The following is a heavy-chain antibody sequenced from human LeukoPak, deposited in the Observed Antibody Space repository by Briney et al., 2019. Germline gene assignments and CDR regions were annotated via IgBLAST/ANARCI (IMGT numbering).Heavy chain of an antibody. CDR3: ARGIAAASERAFDI. CDR1: GGSISSGGYY. D-gene: IGHD6-13*01. CDR2: IYYSGST. Sequence: SQTLSLTCTVSGGSISSGGYYWSWIRQHPGKGLGWVGYIYYSGSTYYNPSLKSRVTISVDTSKNQFSLKLSSVTAADTAVYYCARGIAAASERAFDIWGQGTMVTVSS. J-gene: IGHJ3*02. V-gene: IGHV4-31*03.